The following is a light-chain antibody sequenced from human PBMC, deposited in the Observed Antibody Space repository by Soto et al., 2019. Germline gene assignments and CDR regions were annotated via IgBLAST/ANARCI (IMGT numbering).Light chain of an antibody. CDR2: EVS. CDR3: SSYISSSNVV. Sequence: QSVLTQPASVSGSPGQSITISCTGTSSDVGDYNYVSWYQQHPGKVPKLMIYEVSNRPSGVSNRFSGSKSGNTASLTISGLQAEDEADHYCSSYISSSNVVFGGGTKVTVL. V-gene: IGLV2-14*01. CDR1: SSDVGDYNY. J-gene: IGLJ2*01.